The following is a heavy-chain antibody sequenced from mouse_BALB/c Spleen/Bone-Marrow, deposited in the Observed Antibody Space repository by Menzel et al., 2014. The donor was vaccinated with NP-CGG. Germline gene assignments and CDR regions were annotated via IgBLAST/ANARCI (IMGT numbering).Heavy chain of an antibody. Sequence: EVKLQPSGPELVKPGASMKISCKASGYSFTGYYMHWVKQSHGKSLEWIGRVDPNNGGTSYNQKFKGKAILTVDKSSSTAYRELRSLTSEDSAGYYCAIGNYFDYWGQGTTL. J-gene: IGHJ2*01. CDR2: VDPNNGGT. CDR1: GYSFTGYY. V-gene: IGHV1-26*01. CDR3: AIGNYFDY. D-gene: IGHD1-1*02.